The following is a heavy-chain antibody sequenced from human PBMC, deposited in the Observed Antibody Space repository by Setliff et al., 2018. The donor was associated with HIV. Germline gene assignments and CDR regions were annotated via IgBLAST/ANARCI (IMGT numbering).Heavy chain of an antibody. CDR3: ARHAGPRNFWSGYSSGMDV. Sequence: GESLPLSCKGSGYSFTTYWIGWVRQMPGKGLEWMGIIYPGDSDTRCSPSFQGQVTISADKSISTAYLQWSFLKASDTAMYYCARHAGPRNFWSGYSSGMDVWGKGTTVTVSS. D-gene: IGHD3-3*01. CDR1: GYSFTTYW. J-gene: IGHJ6*03. V-gene: IGHV5-51*01. CDR2: IYPGDSDT.